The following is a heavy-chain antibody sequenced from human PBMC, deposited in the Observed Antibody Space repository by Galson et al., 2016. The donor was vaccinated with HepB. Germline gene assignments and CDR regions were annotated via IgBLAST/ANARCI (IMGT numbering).Heavy chain of an antibody. D-gene: IGHD3-10*01. V-gene: IGHV3-23*01. CDR3: ASAYYHYYYYYAMDV. Sequence: SLRLSCAASGFTFDDYAMHWVRQPPGKGLEWVSVIDGGGSTYYADSVKGRFTISRDSARNTLLLQMKSLRAEDTAIYYCASAYYHYYYYYAMDVWGQGTTVTVSS. CDR1: GFTFDDYA. CDR2: IDGGGST. J-gene: IGHJ6*02.